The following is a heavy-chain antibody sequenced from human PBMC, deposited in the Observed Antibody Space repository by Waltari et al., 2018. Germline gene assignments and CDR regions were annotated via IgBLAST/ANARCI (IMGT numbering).Heavy chain of an antibody. CDR1: GGTFRGYH. CDR2: FNDGGNV. CDR3: AKRRYYGSGPGGDYGLDV. D-gene: IGHD3-10*01. V-gene: IGHV4-34*08. J-gene: IGHJ6*02. Sequence: QAQLQQWGAGLLNPSETLSLTCAVHGGTFRGYHWNGIRQPPGKGREWSGEFNDGGNVNYNPSLKSRVTISGDSSSSQFSLELRSVTAADTAMYYCAKRRYYGSGPGGDYGLDVWGRGTTVTVS.